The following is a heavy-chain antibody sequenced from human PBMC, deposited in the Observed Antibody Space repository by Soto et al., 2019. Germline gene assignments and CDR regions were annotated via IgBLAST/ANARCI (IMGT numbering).Heavy chain of an antibody. D-gene: IGHD2-15*01. J-gene: IGHJ3*02. CDR1: NFDFSSYG. V-gene: IGHV3-33*01. CDR3: ATANLTDAFDI. CDR2: IRPDGSSQ. Sequence: QVQLVASGGAVVQPGRSLRLTCETSNFDFSSYGMHWVRQSPDKGLEWVALIRPDGSSQYYADSVKGRFTISRDNSKKSLFLQMTKVGAEDMGIYYCATANLTDAFDIWGQGTMVIVSS.